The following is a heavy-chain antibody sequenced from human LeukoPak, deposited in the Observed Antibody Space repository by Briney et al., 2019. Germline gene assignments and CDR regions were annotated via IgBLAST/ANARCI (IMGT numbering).Heavy chain of an antibody. Sequence: GGSLRLSCAASGFTFSSYWMSWVRQAPGKGLEWVANIKQDGSEKYYVDSVKGRFTISRDNAKNSLYLQMNSLRAEDTAVYYCARLPVSSWYGVGSYYYYYMDVWGKGTTVTVSS. D-gene: IGHD6-13*01. J-gene: IGHJ6*03. CDR2: IKQDGSEK. CDR1: GFTFSSYW. CDR3: ARLPVSSWYGVGSYYYYYMDV. V-gene: IGHV3-7*01.